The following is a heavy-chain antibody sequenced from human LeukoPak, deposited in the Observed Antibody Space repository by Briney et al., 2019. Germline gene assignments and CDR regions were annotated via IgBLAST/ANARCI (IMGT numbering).Heavy chain of an antibody. Sequence: ASVKVSFKASGYTFTGYYMHWVRQAPGQGLEWMGWINPNSGGTNYAQKFQGRVTMTRDTSISTAYMELSRLRSDDTAVYYCAREGIAAAGTTYSSGWYIGYYYYGMDVWGQGTTVTVSS. CDR2: INPNSGGT. V-gene: IGHV1-2*02. J-gene: IGHJ6*02. D-gene: IGHD6-13*01. CDR3: AREGIAAAGTTYSSGWYIGYYYYGMDV. CDR1: GYTFTGYY.